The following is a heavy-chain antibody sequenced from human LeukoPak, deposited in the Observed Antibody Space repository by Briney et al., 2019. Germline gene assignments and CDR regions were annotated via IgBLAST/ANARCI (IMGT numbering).Heavy chain of an antibody. Sequence: RGSLRLSSAAPGFTLNRYGIHWGRPAPRKGLGWGAVMWYDGSNKYFADTVRGRFTIYRDESKNTLYLQMNSLRAEDTAMYYCARGLPPVMKYYFDYWGQGTLVTVSS. CDR3: ARGLPPVMKYYFDY. CDR2: MWYDGSNK. CDR1: GFTLNRYG. D-gene: IGHD4-11*01. J-gene: IGHJ4*02. V-gene: IGHV3-33*01.